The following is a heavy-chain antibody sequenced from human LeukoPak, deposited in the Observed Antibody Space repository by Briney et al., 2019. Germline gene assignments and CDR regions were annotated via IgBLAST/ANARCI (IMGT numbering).Heavy chain of an antibody. Sequence: ASVKVSCKASVCTFSSYAISWVRQAPGQGLEWMGRIIPILGIANYAQKFQGRVTITADKSTSTAYMELSSLRSEDTAVYYCARAVGYSSSWTYFDYWGQGTLVTVSS. V-gene: IGHV1-69*04. J-gene: IGHJ4*02. CDR3: ARAVGYSSSWTYFDY. D-gene: IGHD6-13*01. CDR2: IIPILGIA. CDR1: VCTFSSYA.